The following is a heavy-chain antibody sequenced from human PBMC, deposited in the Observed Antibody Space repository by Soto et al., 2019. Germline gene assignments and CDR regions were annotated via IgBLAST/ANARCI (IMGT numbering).Heavy chain of an antibody. Sequence: EVQLLESGGGLVQSGGSLRLSCAASGFTFSSYAMSWVRQAPGKGLEWVSGISPSGGSTYYADSVKGRFTISRDNSKNTLYLQMNSLRAEDTAVYYCAKKVGGSYFFDCWGQGPLVTVSS. CDR1: GFTFSSYA. V-gene: IGHV3-23*01. CDR2: ISPSGGST. D-gene: IGHD1-26*01. J-gene: IGHJ4*02. CDR3: AKKVGGSYFFDC.